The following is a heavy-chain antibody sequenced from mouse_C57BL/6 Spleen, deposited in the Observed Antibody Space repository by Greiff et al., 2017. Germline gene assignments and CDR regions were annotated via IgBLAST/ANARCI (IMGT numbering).Heavy chain of an antibody. Sequence: EVKLMESGGGLVKPGGSLKLSCAASGFTFSSYTMSWVRQTPEKRLEWVATISGGGGNTYYPDSVKGRFTISRDNAKNTLYLQMSSLRSEDTALYYCARRENDGYMDYWGQGTSVTVSS. D-gene: IGHD2-3*01. CDR2: ISGGGGNT. CDR1: GFTFSSYT. J-gene: IGHJ4*01. V-gene: IGHV5-9*01. CDR3: ARRENDGYMDY.